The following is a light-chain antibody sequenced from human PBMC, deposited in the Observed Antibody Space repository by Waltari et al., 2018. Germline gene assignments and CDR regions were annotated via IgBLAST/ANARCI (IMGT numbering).Light chain of an antibody. CDR3: QQSYSTPHT. CDR2: AAS. V-gene: IGKV1-39*01. J-gene: IGKJ2*01. Sequence: DIQMTQSPSSLSASVGDRVTITSRPSQSISSYLNWYQQKPGKAPKLLIYAASSLQSGVPSRFSGSGSGTDFTLTISSLQPEDFATYYCQQSYSTPHTFGQGTKLESK. CDR1: QSISSY.